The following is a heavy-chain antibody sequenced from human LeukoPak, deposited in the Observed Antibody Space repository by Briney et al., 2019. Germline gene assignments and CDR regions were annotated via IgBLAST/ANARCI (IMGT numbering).Heavy chain of an antibody. CDR1: GGSISSVNYY. J-gene: IGHJ3*02. D-gene: IGHD3-22*01. Sequence: SETLSLTCTVSGGSISSVNYYWGWIRQPPGKGLEWIGSIYYSGSTYYNPSLKSRVTISVDTSKNQFSLKLSSVTAADTAVYYCAREYDSSGYYPSDAFDIWGQGTMVTVSS. V-gene: IGHV4-39*02. CDR2: IYYSGST. CDR3: AREYDSSGYYPSDAFDI.